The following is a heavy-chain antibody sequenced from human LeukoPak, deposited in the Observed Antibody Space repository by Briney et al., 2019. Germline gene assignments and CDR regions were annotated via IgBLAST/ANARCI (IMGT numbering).Heavy chain of an antibody. Sequence: ASVKVSCKASGYTFTGYYMHWVRQAPGQGLEWMACINPNSGGTNYAHKFQGRVTMTRDTSNSTAYMELSRLRSDDTAVYYCARDSSNWGNYGMDVWGQGTTVTVSS. V-gene: IGHV1-2*02. CDR1: GYTFTGYY. D-gene: IGHD6-13*01. CDR3: ARDSSNWGNYGMDV. J-gene: IGHJ6*02. CDR2: INPNSGGT.